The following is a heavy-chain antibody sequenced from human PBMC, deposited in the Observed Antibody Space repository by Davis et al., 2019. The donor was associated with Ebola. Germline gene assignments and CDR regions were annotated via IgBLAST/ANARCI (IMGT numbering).Heavy chain of an antibody. CDR2: IYYSGST. CDR3: ARSYGDYGAGGWFDP. Sequence: GSLRLSCTVSGGSISSYYWSWIRQPPGKGLEWIGYIYYSGSTNYNPSLKSRVTISVDTSKNQFSLKLSSVTAADTAVYYCARSYGDYGAGGWFDPWGQGTLVTVSS. V-gene: IGHV4-59*01. CDR1: GGSISSYY. J-gene: IGHJ5*02. D-gene: IGHD4-17*01.